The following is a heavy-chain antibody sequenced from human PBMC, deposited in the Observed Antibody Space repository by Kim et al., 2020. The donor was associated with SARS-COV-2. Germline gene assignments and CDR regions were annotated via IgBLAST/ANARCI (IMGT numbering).Heavy chain of an antibody. CDR2: IYYSGST. Sequence: SETLSLTCTVSGGSISSSSYYWGWIRQPPGKGLEWIGSIYYSGSTYYNPSLKSRVTISVDTSKNQFSLKLSSVTAADTAVYYCARQGNYYGSASYPHWF. CDR1: GGSISSSSYY. V-gene: IGHV4-39*01. CDR3: ARQGNYYGSASYPHWF. D-gene: IGHD3-10*01. J-gene: IGHJ5*01.